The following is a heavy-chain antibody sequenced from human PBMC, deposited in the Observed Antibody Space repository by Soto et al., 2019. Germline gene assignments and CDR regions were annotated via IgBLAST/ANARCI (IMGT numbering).Heavy chain of an antibody. Sequence: PGGSLRLSCEASGFTFSTYGMHWVRQAPGKGLEWVSLIWYDGSNKYYADSVKGRFTISRDNSKDTLYLQMNSLTAEDTAVYFFAREPRYHPFYFYGMDVWGQGTTVTVPS. CDR2: IWYDGSNK. V-gene: IGHV3-33*01. CDR1: GFTFSTYG. D-gene: IGHD1-26*01. J-gene: IGHJ6*02. CDR3: AREPRYHPFYFYGMDV.